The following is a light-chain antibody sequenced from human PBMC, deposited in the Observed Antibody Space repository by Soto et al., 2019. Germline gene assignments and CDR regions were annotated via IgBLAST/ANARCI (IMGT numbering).Light chain of an antibody. V-gene: IGLV2-14*01. Sequence: QSVLTQPASVSASPGQSITISCTGTSSDVGGYKFVSWYQHHPGKAPKLMIYEVNNRPSGVSNRFSGSKSGNTASLTISGLRPEDEADYYCLSYTSANTRVFGGGTKLTVL. CDR2: EVN. CDR1: SSDVGGYKF. CDR3: LSYTSANTRV. J-gene: IGLJ3*02.